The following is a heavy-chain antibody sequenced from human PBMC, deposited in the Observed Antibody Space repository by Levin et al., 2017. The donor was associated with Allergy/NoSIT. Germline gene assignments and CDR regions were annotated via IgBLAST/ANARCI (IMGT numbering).Heavy chain of an antibody. CDR1: GFTFTNAW. J-gene: IGHJ5*02. V-gene: IGHV3-15*01. CDR2: IRSEIHGGTA. Sequence: PGGSLRLSCADSGFTFTNAWMNWVRQAPGKGLEWIGRIRSEIHGGTADYAAPVKGRFTISRHDSENTVYLQMDSLKTEDTAVYYCTTGWHQWFDAWGPGTLVTVSS. CDR3: TTGWHQWFDA.